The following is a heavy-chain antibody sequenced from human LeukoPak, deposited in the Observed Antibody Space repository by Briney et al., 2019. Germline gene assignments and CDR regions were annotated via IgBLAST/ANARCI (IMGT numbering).Heavy chain of an antibody. Sequence: PGGSLRLSCAASGFTFSTYSMDWVRQAPGKGLEWVSSISSSSSYIYYADSVKGRLTISRDNAKNSLYLQMNSLRVEDTAVYYCASRDGGAFDYWGQGTLVTVSS. CDR1: GFTFSTYS. V-gene: IGHV3-21*01. CDR3: ASRDGGAFDY. CDR2: ISSSSSYI. D-gene: IGHD3-10*01. J-gene: IGHJ4*02.